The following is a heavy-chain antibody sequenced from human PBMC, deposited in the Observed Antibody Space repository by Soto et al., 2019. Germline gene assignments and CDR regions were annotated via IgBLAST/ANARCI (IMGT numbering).Heavy chain of an antibody. D-gene: IGHD2-2*01. V-gene: IGHV3-30-3*01. Sequence: GGSLRLSCAASGFTFSSYAMHWVRQAPGKGLEWVAIISYDGSNKYYADSVRGRFTISRDNSKNTLYLQMNSLRAEDTAVYYCARDPPPSPAAGSFDYWGQGTLVTVSS. J-gene: IGHJ4*02. CDR1: GFTFSSYA. CDR2: ISYDGSNK. CDR3: ARDPPPSPAAGSFDY.